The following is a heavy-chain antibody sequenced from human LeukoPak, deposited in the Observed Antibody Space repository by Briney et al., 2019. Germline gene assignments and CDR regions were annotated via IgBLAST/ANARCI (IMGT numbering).Heavy chain of an antibody. CDR3: AREWVYYDILTGSKYGMDV. CDR1: GYTFSSYY. V-gene: IGHV1-46*01. D-gene: IGHD3-9*01. CDR2: INPSGGST. Sequence: GASVKVSCKASGYTFSSYYLHWVRQAPGQGLEWMGIINPSGGSTSYAQKFQGRVTMTRDTSTSTVYMELSSLRSEDTAVYYCAREWVYYDILTGSKYGMDVWGQGTTVTVSS. J-gene: IGHJ6*02.